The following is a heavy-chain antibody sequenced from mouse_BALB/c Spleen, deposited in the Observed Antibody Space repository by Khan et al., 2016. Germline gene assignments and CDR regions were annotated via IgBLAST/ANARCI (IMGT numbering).Heavy chain of an antibody. J-gene: IGHJ3*01. D-gene: IGHD2-4*01. CDR3: AKVDYYDPDGAWFPY. CDR1: TFSFSTYG. Sequence: QVQLKESGPNLLQPSQSLSITCTVSTFSFSTYGVHWVRQSPGKGLEWLGVIWRGGSADYNAAFMSRLNITKDSSKSQVFFKMNSLQTDDTAIYXCAKVDYYDPDGAWFPYWGQGSLVTVSA. V-gene: IGHV2-5-1*01. CDR2: IWRGGSA.